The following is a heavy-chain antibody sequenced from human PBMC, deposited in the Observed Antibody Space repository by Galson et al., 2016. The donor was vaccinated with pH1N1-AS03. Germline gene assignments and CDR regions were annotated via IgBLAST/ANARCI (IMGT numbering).Heavy chain of an antibody. Sequence: SLRLSCAASGFTFSSHSMHWARQAPDEGLEWVAGISYHGNNKFYAHSVKGRITISRDSLQNTLDLQMNSLSAEDSAVYFCARETIRAGEFDLWGRGTVVTVSS. J-gene: IGHJ3*01. CDR1: GFTFSSHS. CDR2: ISYHGNNK. CDR3: ARETIRAGEFDL. V-gene: IGHV3-30-3*01. D-gene: IGHD1-26*01.